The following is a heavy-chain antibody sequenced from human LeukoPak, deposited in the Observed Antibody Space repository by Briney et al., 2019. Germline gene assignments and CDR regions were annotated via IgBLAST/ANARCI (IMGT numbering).Heavy chain of an antibody. Sequence: PGGSLRLSCAASGFTFSSYWMSWVRQAPGKGLEWVSSISSSSTYIYYADSVKGRFTISRDNAKNSLHLQMNSLRAEDTAVYYCARGSSSGFNSYYFDYWGLGALVTVSS. D-gene: IGHD6-6*01. CDR2: ISSSSTYI. J-gene: IGHJ4*02. CDR3: ARGSSSGFNSYYFDY. CDR1: GFTFSSYW. V-gene: IGHV3-21*01.